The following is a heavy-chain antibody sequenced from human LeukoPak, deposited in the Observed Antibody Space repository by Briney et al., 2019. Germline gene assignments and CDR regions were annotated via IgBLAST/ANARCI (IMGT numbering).Heavy chain of an antibody. CDR1: GFTFSSYA. CDR2: ISGSGGST. V-gene: IGHV3-23*01. D-gene: IGHD5-24*01. CDR3: AKSGGMATMKVSFDY. Sequence: GASLRVSCAASGFTFSSYAMSWVRQAPGKGLERVSAISGSGGSTYYADSVKGRFTIFRDNSKNTLYLQMNSLRAEDTAVYYCAKSGGMATMKVSFDYWGQGTLVTVSS. J-gene: IGHJ4*02.